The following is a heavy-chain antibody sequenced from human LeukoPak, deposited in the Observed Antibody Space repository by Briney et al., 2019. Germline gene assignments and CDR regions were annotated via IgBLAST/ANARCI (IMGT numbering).Heavy chain of an antibody. J-gene: IGHJ4*02. Sequence: GESLKISCETSGYSFTSYWIGWVRQMPGQGLEWMGIIYPGDSDTRYSPSFQGQVTISADKSISTAYLQWSSLKASDTAMYYCARHIIAAAAIDYWGQGTLVTVSS. D-gene: IGHD6-13*01. CDR1: GYSFTSYW. CDR2: IYPGDSDT. V-gene: IGHV5-51*01. CDR3: ARHIIAAAAIDY.